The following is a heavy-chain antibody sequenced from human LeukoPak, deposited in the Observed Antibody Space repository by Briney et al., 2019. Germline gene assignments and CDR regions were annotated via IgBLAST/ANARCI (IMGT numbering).Heavy chain of an antibody. CDR3: AKDNVAAAGRYFDY. V-gene: IGHV3-30*18. CDR1: GFTFSNYG. Sequence: GRSLRLSCAASGFTFSNYGMHWVRQAPGKGLEWVALISYYGSNKYFADSVKGRFTISRDNSKNTLYLQMHSLRAEDTAVYYCAKDNVAAAGRYFDYWGQGTLVTVSS. D-gene: IGHD6-13*01. J-gene: IGHJ4*02. CDR2: ISYYGSNK.